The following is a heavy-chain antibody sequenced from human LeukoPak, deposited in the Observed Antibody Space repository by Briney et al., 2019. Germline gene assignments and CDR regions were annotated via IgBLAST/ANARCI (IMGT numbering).Heavy chain of an antibody. V-gene: IGHV3-7*01. CDR1: GFTFSSYW. Sequence: PGGSLRLSCAASGFTFSSYWMSWVRQAPGKGLEWVANIKQDGSEKYYVDSVKGRFTISRDNAKNSLYLQMNSLRAEDTAVYYCARRVGGIVVVPAAPVRAYYYYYYMDVWGKGTTVTVPS. J-gene: IGHJ6*03. CDR3: ARRVGGIVVVPAAPVRAYYYYYYMDV. CDR2: IKQDGSEK. D-gene: IGHD2-2*01.